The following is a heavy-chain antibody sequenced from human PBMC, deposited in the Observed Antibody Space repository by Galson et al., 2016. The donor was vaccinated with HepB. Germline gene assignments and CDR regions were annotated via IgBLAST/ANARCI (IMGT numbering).Heavy chain of an antibody. D-gene: IGHD3-16*01. CDR2: IYPGGDT. CDR1: GFTVNTDY. V-gene: IGHV3-53*01. CDR3: SKDPFQSWGS. Sequence: SLRLSCAAPGFTVNTDYISIVRQAPGKGLEWLSVIYPGGDTYYTDSVRGRFIVSTDAAKKTLFFQMNSLRAEDTAVYYRSKDPFQSWGSWGLGTLVTVSS. J-gene: IGHJ5*02.